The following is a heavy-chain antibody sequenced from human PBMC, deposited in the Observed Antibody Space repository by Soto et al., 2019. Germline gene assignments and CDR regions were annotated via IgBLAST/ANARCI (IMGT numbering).Heavy chain of an antibody. CDR1: GYIFVNYG. J-gene: IGHJ6*02. D-gene: IGHD3-16*01. CDR3: VMVDNYVTPTPQDV. CDR2: ISPYTGNT. Sequence: QVQLVQSGDEVKKPGASVKVSCKASGYIFVNYGIAWVRQAPGQGLEWMGWISPYTGNTHSATKVQGRLTMTTDTSTRTAYMDLGCLTSDDTAVYYCVMVDNYVTPTPQDVWGQGTTVTVSS. V-gene: IGHV1-18*01.